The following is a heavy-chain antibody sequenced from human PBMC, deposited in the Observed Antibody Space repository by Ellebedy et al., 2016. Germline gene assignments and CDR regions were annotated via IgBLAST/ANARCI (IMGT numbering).Heavy chain of an antibody. CDR1: GDSVSSNSAT. CDR3: ARSSGRVDS. D-gene: IGHD3-10*01. V-gene: IGHV6-1*01. CDR2: TYYRSKWNN. J-gene: IGHJ4*02. Sequence: SQTLSLTXXISGDSVSSNSATWNLIRQSPSRGLEWLGRTYYRSKWNNDYAVSVKSRIAINPDTSKNQVSLQLNSVTPEDTAVYYCARSSGRVDSWGQGTLVTVSS.